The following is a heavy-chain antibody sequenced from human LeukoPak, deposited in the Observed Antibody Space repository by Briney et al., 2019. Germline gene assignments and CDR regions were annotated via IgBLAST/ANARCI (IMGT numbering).Heavy chain of an antibody. CDR2: IYYSGST. J-gene: IGHJ4*02. V-gene: IGHV4-61*01. D-gene: IGHD5-12*01. CDR1: GVSVSSGSYY. CDR3: ARGRGLRGRYFDY. Sequence: PSETLSLTCTVSGVSVSSGSYYWTWIRQPPGKGLEWIGYIYYSGSTRYNPSLKSRGTIFVDMSKNQFSLRLSSVTAADTAVYYCARGRGLRGRYFDYWGQGTLVTVSS.